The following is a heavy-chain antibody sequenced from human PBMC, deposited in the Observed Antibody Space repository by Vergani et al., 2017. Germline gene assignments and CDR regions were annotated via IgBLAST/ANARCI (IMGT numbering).Heavy chain of an antibody. CDR3: ASFLDRYNWNDGADY. V-gene: IGHV4-34*01. CDR1: GGSFSGYY. J-gene: IGHJ4*02. CDR2: INHSGST. Sequence: QVQLQQWGAGLLKPSETLSLTCAVYGGSFSGYYWSWIRQPPGKGLEWIGEINHSGSTNYNPSLKSRVTISVDTSKNQFSLKLSSVTAADTAVYYCASFLDRYNWNDGADYWGQGTLVTVSS. D-gene: IGHD1-1*01.